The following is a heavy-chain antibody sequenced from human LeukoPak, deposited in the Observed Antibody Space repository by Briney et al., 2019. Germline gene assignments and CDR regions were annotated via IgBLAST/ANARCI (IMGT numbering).Heavy chain of an antibody. V-gene: IGHV4-30-4*01. CDR1: GVSISSGDYY. Sequence: SETLSLTCTVSGVSISSGDYYWGWIRQPPGKGLEWIVYIYYSGSTYYNPSLKSRVTISVDTSKNQFSLKLSSVTAADTAVYYCARWEEYYYDSSGSRVRNAFDIWGQGTMVTVSS. J-gene: IGHJ3*02. CDR3: ARWEEYYYDSSGSRVRNAFDI. D-gene: IGHD3-22*01. CDR2: IYYSGST.